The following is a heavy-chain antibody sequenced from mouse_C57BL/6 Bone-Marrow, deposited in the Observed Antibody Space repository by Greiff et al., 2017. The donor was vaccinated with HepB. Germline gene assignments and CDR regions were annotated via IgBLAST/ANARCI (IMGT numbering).Heavy chain of an antibody. CDR3: TREDFYYIAY. CDR2: IYPGNSDT. Sequence: VQLQQSGTVLARPGASVKMSCKTSGYTFTSYWMHWVKQRPGQGLEWIGAIYPGNSDTSYNQKFKGKAKLTAVTSASTAYMELSSLTNEDSAVYYCTREDFYYIAYWGQGPLVTVSA. CDR1: GYTFTSYW. D-gene: IGHD2-1*01. J-gene: IGHJ3*01. V-gene: IGHV1-5*01.